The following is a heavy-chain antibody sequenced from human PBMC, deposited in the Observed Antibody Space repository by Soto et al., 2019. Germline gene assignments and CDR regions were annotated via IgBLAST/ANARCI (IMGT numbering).Heavy chain of an antibody. D-gene: IGHD4-4*01. J-gene: IGHJ6*02. Sequence: SSETLSLTCTVFGGSISSSSYYWGWIRQPPGKGLEWIGSIYYSGSTYYNPSLKSRVTISVDTSKNQFSLKLSSVTAADTAVYYCASPGASNYSPFYYYYGMDVWGQGTTVTVSS. CDR1: GGSISSSSYY. CDR3: ASPGASNYSPFYYYYGMDV. CDR2: IYYSGST. V-gene: IGHV4-39*01.